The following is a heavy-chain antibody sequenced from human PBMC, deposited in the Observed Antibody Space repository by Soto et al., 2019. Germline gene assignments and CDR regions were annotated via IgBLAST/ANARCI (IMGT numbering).Heavy chain of an antibody. CDR3: ARTAASGKYYYGVDV. D-gene: IGHD6-13*01. Sequence: PGESLKSSCKGSGYSFTSYWIGWVRQMPGKGLEWMGIIYPGDSDTRYSPSFQGQVTISADKSISTAYLQWSSLKASDTAMYYCARTAASGKYYYGVDVWGQGTTVTVS. CDR2: IYPGDSDT. J-gene: IGHJ6*02. V-gene: IGHV5-51*01. CDR1: GYSFTSYW.